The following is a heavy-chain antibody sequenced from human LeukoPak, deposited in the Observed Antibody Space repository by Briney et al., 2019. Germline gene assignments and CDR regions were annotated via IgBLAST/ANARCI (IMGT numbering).Heavy chain of an antibody. CDR1: GFTFSSYD. CDR3: AKDDYGDDYYYGMDV. V-gene: IGHV3-23*01. D-gene: IGHD4-17*01. CDR2: ISGSGGST. Sequence: PGGSLRLSCVASGFTFSSYDMSWVRQAPGKGLEWVSAISGSGGSTYYADSVKGRFTISRDNSKNTLFLQMNSLRAEDTAVYYCAKDDYGDDYYYGMDVWGQGTTVTVSS. J-gene: IGHJ6*02.